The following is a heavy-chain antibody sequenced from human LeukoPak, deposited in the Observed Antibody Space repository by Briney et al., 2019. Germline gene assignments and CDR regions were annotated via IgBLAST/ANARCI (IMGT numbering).Heavy chain of an antibody. CDR2: IYYSGST. CDR1: GGSISSYY. CDR3: ARHPARSNWFDP. Sequence: PSETLSLTCTVSGGSISSYYWSWIRQPPGKGLEWIGYIYYSGSTNYNPSLKSRVTISVDTSKNQFSLKLSSVTAADTAVYYCARHPARSNWFDPWGQGILVTVSS. V-gene: IGHV4-59*01. J-gene: IGHJ5*02.